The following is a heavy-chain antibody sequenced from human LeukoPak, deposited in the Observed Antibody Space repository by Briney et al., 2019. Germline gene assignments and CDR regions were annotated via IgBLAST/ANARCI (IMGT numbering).Heavy chain of an antibody. CDR2: ISTNGDTT. CDR1: GXTFTAHA. Sequence: GGSLRLSCAASGXTFTAHAMHWVRQAPGKGLEYVSTISTNGDTTYYADSVKGRFTISRDNSKNTLYLQMGSLRAEDMAVYYCARGRGVSSYDAMDVWGRGTTVTVSS. J-gene: IGHJ6*02. CDR3: ARGRGVSSYDAMDV. V-gene: IGHV3-64*02. D-gene: IGHD2-15*01.